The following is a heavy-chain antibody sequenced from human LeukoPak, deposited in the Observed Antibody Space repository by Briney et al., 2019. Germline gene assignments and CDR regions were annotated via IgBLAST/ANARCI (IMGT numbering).Heavy chain of an antibody. CDR2: ISYAGST. J-gene: IGHJ5*02. V-gene: IGHV4-59*02. Sequence: SETLSLTCTVSGGSVSPYFWSWFRQAPGKGLEWIGYISYAGSTNYNPSLKSRVTISVDTSKNQFSLQLSSVTAADTAVYYCARDDYRGVTNFDPWGQGTLVTVSS. CDR3: ARDDYRGVTNFDP. CDR1: GGSVSPYF. D-gene: IGHD3-10*01.